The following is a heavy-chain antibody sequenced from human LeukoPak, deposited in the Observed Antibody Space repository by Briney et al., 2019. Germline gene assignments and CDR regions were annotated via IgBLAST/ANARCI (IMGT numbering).Heavy chain of an antibody. CDR1: GFTFSDYW. V-gene: IGHV3-74*01. D-gene: IGHD3-10*01. J-gene: IGHJ4*02. CDR3: TRDRGSGTYYYFDY. Sequence: GGSLRLSCAASGFTFSDYWMHWVRQAPGKGLVWVSRINSDGSSTSYADSVKGRFTISRDNAKNTLYLQMNSLRAEDTAVYYCTRDRGSGTYYYFDYWGQGTLVTVSS. CDR2: INSDGSST.